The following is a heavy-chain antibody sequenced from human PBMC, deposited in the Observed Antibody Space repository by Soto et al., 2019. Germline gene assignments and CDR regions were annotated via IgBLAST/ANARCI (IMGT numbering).Heavy chain of an antibody. CDR2: ISSSSSTI. CDR1: GFTFSSYS. D-gene: IGHD6-25*01. V-gene: IGHV3-48*01. Sequence: PGGSLRLSCAASGFTFSSYSVNWVRQAPGKGLEWVSFISSSSSTIYYADSVKGRFTISRDNAKNSLYLQMNSLRAEDTAVYYCAREAAGRAFDIWGQGTMVTVSS. J-gene: IGHJ3*02. CDR3: AREAAGRAFDI.